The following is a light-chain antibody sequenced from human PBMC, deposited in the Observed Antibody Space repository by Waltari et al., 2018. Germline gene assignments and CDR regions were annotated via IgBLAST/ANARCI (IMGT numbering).Light chain of an antibody. CDR2: WAS. V-gene: IGKV4-1*01. CDR3: QQYYTSPYT. CDR1: ESVLYSSNNKNH. J-gene: IGKJ2*01. Sequence: EIVMTQSPESLAVSLGERATINCKSSESVLYSSNNKNHLAWYQQKPGQPPKLLLYWASTRKSGVPDRFSGSGSETDFTLTVTSLQAEDVAVYYCQQYYTSPYTFGQGTKLEIK.